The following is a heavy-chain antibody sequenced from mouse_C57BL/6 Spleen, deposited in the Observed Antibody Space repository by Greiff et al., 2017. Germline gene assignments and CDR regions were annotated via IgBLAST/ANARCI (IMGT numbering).Heavy chain of an antibody. CDR2: INYDGSST. J-gene: IGHJ1*03. D-gene: IGHD1-1*02. Sequence: EVQRVESEGGLVQPGSSMKLSCTASGFTFSDYYMAWVRQVPEKGLEWVANINYDGSSTYYLDSLKSRFIISRDNAKNILYLQMSSLTSEDTATYYCARGGGGGYFDVWGTGTTVTVSS. CDR1: GFTFSDYY. V-gene: IGHV5-16*01. CDR3: ARGGGGGYFDV.